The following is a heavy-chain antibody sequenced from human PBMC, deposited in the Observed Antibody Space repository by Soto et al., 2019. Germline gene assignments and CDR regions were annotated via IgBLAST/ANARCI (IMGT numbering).Heavy chain of an antibody. CDR1: GGSISSYY. V-gene: IGHV4-59*01. J-gene: IGHJ4*02. Sequence: SETLSLTCTVSGGSISSYYLSWIRQPPGKGLEWIGYIYYSGSTNYNPSLKSRVTISVDTSKNQFSLKLSSVTAADTAVYYCARGIVAGGFDYWGQGTLVTVSS. D-gene: IGHD6-19*01. CDR2: IYYSGST. CDR3: ARGIVAGGFDY.